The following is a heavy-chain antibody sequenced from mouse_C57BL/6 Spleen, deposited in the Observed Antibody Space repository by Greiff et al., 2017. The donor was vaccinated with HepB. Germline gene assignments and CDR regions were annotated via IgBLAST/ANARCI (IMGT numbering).Heavy chain of an antibody. CDR2: IDPSDSYT. Sequence: VQLQQSGAELVRPGTSVKLSCKASGYTFTSYWMHWVKQRPGQGLEWIGVIDPSDSYTNYNQKFKGKATLTVDTSSSTAYMQLSSLTSEDSAVYYCARTAQAVYAMDYWGQGTSVTVSS. CDR3: ARTAQAVYAMDY. V-gene: IGHV1-59*01. J-gene: IGHJ4*01. CDR1: GYTFTSYW. D-gene: IGHD3-2*02.